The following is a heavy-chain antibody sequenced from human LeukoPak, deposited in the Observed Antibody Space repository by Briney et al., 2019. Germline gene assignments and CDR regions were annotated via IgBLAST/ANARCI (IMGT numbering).Heavy chain of an antibody. Sequence: GGSLRLSCAASGFTFSSYAMSWVRQAPGKGLEWVSAISGSGGSTYYADSVKGRFTISRVNSKNTLYLQMHSLRAEDTAVYYSAKDREDSYGLSAFDICGQGTMVTVSS. J-gene: IGHJ3*02. V-gene: IGHV3-23*01. D-gene: IGHD5-18*01. CDR2: ISGSGGST. CDR3: AKDREDSYGLSAFDI. CDR1: GFTFSSYA.